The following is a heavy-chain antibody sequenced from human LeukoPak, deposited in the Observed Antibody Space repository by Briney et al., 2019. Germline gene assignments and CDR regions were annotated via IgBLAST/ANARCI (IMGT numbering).Heavy chain of an antibody. CDR1: GYSISSGYY. CDR2: IYYSGST. V-gene: IGHV4-38-2*02. Sequence: SETLSLTCTVSGYSISSGYYWGWIRQPPGKGLEWIGSIYYSGSTYYNPSLKSRVTISVDTSKNQFSLKLSSVTAADTAVYYCARQGVEQQLVYYYYYMDVWGKGTTVTISS. D-gene: IGHD6-13*01. J-gene: IGHJ6*03. CDR3: ARQGVEQQLVYYYYYMDV.